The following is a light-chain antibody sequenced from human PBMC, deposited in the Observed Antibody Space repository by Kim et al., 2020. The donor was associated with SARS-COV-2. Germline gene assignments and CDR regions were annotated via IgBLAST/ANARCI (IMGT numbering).Light chain of an antibody. CDR1: KLGNKY. Sequence: SYELTQPPSVSVSPGQTASITCSGDKLGNKYACWYQQKPGQSPVVVIYQDTNRPSGNPERFSGSNSGNTATLTISGTQAMDEADYYCQAWDSSTAVFGGG. CDR2: QDT. J-gene: IGLJ3*02. V-gene: IGLV3-1*01. CDR3: QAWDSSTAV.